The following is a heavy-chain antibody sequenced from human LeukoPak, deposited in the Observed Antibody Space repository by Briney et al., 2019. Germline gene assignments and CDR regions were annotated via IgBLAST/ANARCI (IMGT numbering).Heavy chain of an antibody. Sequence: GASVKVSCKASGYTFTSYGISWVRQAPGQGLEWMGIINPSGGSTSYAQKFQGRVTMTRDTSTSTVYMELSSLRSEDTAVYYCARGSGEYAFDIWGQGTMVTVSS. CDR2: INPSGGST. CDR3: ARGSGEYAFDI. J-gene: IGHJ3*02. V-gene: IGHV1-46*01. D-gene: IGHD3-10*01. CDR1: GYTFTSYG.